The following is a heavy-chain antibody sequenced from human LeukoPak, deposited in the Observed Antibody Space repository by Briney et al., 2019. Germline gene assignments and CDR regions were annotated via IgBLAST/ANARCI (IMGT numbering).Heavy chain of an antibody. CDR3: ARGIAVAAGFDY. D-gene: IGHD6-19*01. Sequence: ASVRVSCKASGYTFTSYGISWVRQAPGQGLGWMGWINAYNGNTNYAQKLQGRVTMTTDTSTSTAYVELRSLRSDDTAVYYCARGIAVAAGFDYWGQGTLVTVSS. CDR2: INAYNGNT. CDR1: GYTFTSYG. J-gene: IGHJ4*02. V-gene: IGHV1-18*01.